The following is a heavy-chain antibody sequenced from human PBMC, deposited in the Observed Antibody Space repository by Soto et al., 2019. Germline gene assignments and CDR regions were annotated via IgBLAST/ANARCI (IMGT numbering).Heavy chain of an antibody. CDR3: AKLTSTIFGVVTRYYYYGMDV. CDR2: ISGSGGST. J-gene: IGHJ6*02. V-gene: IGHV3-23*01. D-gene: IGHD3-3*01. Sequence: LRLSCAASGFTFSSYAMSWVRQAPGKGLEWVSAISGSGGSTYYADSVKGRFTISRDNSKNTLYLQMNSLRAEDTAVYYCAKLTSTIFGVVTRYYYYGMDVWGQGTTVTVSS. CDR1: GFTFSSYA.